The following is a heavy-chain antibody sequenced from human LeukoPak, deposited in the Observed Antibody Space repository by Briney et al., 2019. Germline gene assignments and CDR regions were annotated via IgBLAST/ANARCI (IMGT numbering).Heavy chain of an antibody. V-gene: IGHV4-59*01. CDR3: ARGTYGSGSYWYYYYYYMDV. D-gene: IGHD3-10*01. CDR1: GGSISSYY. Sequence: SETLSLTCTVSGGSISSYYWSWIRQPPGKGLEWIGSIYHSGSTYYNPSLKSRVTISVDTSKNQFSLKLSSVTAADTAVYYCARGTYGSGSYWYYYYYYMDVWGKGTTVTVSS. J-gene: IGHJ6*03. CDR2: IYHSGST.